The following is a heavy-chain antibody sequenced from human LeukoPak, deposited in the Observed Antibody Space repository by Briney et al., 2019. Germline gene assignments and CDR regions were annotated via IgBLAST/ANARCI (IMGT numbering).Heavy chain of an antibody. Sequence: GGSLRLSCAASGFTFSSYGMHWVRQAPGMGLEWVAVISYDGSNKYYADSVKGRFTISRDNSKNTLYLQMNSLRAEDTAVYYCAKDRSYSSGWIDAFDIWGQGTMVTVSS. V-gene: IGHV3-30*18. CDR2: ISYDGSNK. CDR1: GFTFSSYG. D-gene: IGHD6-19*01. CDR3: AKDRSYSSGWIDAFDI. J-gene: IGHJ3*02.